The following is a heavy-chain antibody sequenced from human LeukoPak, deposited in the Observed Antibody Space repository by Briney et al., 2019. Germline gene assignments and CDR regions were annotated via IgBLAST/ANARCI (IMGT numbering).Heavy chain of an antibody. CDR1: GFTFSSYS. CDR2: ISSSSSYI. J-gene: IGHJ4*02. Sequence: GGSLRLSCAASGFTFSSYSMNSVRQAPGKGLEWVSCISSSSSYIYYADSVKGRFTISRDNAKNSLYLQMNSLRAEDTAVYYCARAHNWKYGSFDFWGQGTLVTVSS. V-gene: IGHV3-21*01. CDR3: ARAHNWKYGSFDF. D-gene: IGHD1-7*01.